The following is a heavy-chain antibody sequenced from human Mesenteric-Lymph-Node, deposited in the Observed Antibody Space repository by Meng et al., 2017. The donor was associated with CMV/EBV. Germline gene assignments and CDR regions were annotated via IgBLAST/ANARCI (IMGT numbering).Heavy chain of an antibody. CDR2: ISGSGGST. CDR3: AKVPWFGELN. CDR1: GFTVSTNY. J-gene: IGHJ4*02. V-gene: IGHV3-23*01. Sequence: GESLKISCAASGFTVSTNYMSWVRQAPGKGLEWVSAISGSGGSTYYADSVKGRFTISRDNSKNTLYLQMNSLRAEDTAVYYCAKVPWFGELNWGQGTLVTVSS. D-gene: IGHD3-10*01.